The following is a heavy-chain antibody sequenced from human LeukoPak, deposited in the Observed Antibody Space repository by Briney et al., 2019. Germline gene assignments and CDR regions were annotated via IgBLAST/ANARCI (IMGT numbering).Heavy chain of an antibody. CDR1: GFTFSSYS. V-gene: IGHV3-21*01. CDR3: ARDQVHAAVKYGMDV. J-gene: IGHJ6*02. Sequence: GGSLRLSCAASGFTFSSYSMNWVRQAPGKGLEWVSSISSSSSYIYYADSVKGRVTISRDNAKNSLYLQMNSLRAEDTAVYYCARDQVHAAVKYGMDVWGQGTTVTVSS. CDR2: ISSSSSYI. D-gene: IGHD3-10*01.